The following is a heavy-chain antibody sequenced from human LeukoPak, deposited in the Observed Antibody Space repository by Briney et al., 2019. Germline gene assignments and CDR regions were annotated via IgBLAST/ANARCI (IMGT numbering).Heavy chain of an antibody. J-gene: IGHJ6*03. D-gene: IGHD6-13*01. CDR3: ARDGYSSSWYGGYYYYYMDV. CDR2: ISSSSSTI. CDR1: GFTFSSYS. Sequence: GGSLRLSRAAPGFTFSSYSMNWVRQAPGKGLEWVSYISSSSSTIYYADSVKGRFTISRDNAKNSLYLQMNSLRAEDTAVYYCARDGYSSSWYGGYYYYYMDVWGKGTTVTISS. V-gene: IGHV3-48*04.